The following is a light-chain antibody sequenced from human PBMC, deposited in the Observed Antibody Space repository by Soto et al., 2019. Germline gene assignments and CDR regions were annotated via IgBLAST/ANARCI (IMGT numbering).Light chain of an antibody. CDR2: DAS. CDR3: QHYDNLPPFT. Sequence: DIQMTQSPSSLSASVGDRVTITCQASQDISNYLNWYQQKPGKAPKLLIYDASNLETGVPSRFSGSGSGTDFTFTIISLQPEDIATHYCQHYDNLPPFTFGPGTKVDIK. J-gene: IGKJ3*01. V-gene: IGKV1-33*01. CDR1: QDISNY.